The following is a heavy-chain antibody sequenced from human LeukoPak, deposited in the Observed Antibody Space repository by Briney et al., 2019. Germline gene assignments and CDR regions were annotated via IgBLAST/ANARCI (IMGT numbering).Heavy chain of an antibody. D-gene: IGHD2-21*02. Sequence: QSGRSLRLSCAGSGFTFSSYGMNWVRQAPGKGLEGVALIWSVGSMKYYADSVKGRFTISRDNNKNTLFFQRKSLRAEETGVYYYGKLKLCRGDYYYVEWGQKTLVTVSS. CDR2: IWSVGSMK. CDR1: GFTFSSYG. J-gene: IGHJ4*02. V-gene: IGHV3-33*06. CDR3: GKLKLCRGDYYYVE.